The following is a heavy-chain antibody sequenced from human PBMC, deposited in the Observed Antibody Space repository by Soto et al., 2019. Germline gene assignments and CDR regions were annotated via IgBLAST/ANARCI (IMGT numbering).Heavy chain of an antibody. J-gene: IGHJ3*02. CDR1: GFTFSEYA. CDR3: ARDMNRGFSDHDAFDI. Sequence: GGSLRLSCAASGFTFSEYAMTWVRQAPGKGLEWVSVIGGAGSNIYYADSVEGRFTVSRDDSKNTLYLRMDSLRVEDTAVYYCARDMNRGFSDHDAFDIWGQGTMVTVSS. CDR2: IGGAGSNI. V-gene: IGHV3-23*01. D-gene: IGHD3-16*01.